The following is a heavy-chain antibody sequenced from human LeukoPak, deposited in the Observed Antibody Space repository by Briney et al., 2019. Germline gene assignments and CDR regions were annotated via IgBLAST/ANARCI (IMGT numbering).Heavy chain of an antibody. J-gene: IGHJ4*02. CDR1: GGTFSSYA. V-gene: IGHV1-2*06. Sequence: ASVKVSCKASGGTFSSYAISWVRQAPGQGLEWMGRINPNSGGTNYAQKFQGRVTMTRDTSISTAYMELSRLRSDDTAVYYCAREDTAMNDYWGQGTLVTVSS. CDR3: AREDTAMNDY. CDR2: INPNSGGT. D-gene: IGHD5-18*01.